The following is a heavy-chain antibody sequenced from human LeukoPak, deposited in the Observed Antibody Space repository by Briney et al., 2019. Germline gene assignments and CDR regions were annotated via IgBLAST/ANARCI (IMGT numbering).Heavy chain of an antibody. CDR3: ARPGGYAFDM. J-gene: IGHJ3*02. D-gene: IGHD3-16*01. CDR1: GFNFRSYA. V-gene: IGHV3-30*04. Sequence: GTSLRLSCAASGFNFRSYAFHWVRQAPGKGPEWMAFITYDGTDTYYADSVKGRFTLSRDNSQNTLYLQMNSLRAADTAVYYCARPGGYAFDMWGQGTMDTVSS. CDR2: ITYDGTDT.